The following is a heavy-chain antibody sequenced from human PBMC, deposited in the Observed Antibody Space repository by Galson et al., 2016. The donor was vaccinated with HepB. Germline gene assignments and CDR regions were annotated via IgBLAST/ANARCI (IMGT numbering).Heavy chain of an antibody. CDR2: FDPEDGRN. D-gene: IGHD3-22*01. CDR3: SAVFCRGGSCYLLDLFDY. J-gene: IGHJ4*02. Sequence: SVKVSCKVSGYTLSEISVHWVRQAPGKGFEWIGGFDPEDGRNISARNLQGRVSVTEDTSTDTVYLEISRLRSEDTAIYYCSAVFCRGGSCYLLDLFDYWGQGTLVTVSS. CDR1: GYTLSEIS. V-gene: IGHV1-24*01.